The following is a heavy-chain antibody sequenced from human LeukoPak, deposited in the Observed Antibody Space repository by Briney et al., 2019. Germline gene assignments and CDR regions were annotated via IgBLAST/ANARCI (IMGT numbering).Heavy chain of an antibody. D-gene: IGHD6-13*01. V-gene: IGHV3-48*03. Sequence: GGSLRLSCAAAGFTFSSYEMNWVRQAPGKGLEWVSYISSSGSTKYYADSVKGRFTISRDNALNSLYLQMSSLRAEDTAVYYCTTLRPRQQLVVDHWGQGTLVTVSS. CDR3: TTLRPRQQLVVDH. J-gene: IGHJ4*02. CDR2: ISSSGSTK. CDR1: GFTFSSYE.